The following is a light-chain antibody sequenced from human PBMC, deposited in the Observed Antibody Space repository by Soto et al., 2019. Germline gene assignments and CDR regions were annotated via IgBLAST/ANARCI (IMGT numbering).Light chain of an antibody. V-gene: IGLV1-36*01. Sequence: QSVLTQPPSVSEARRLRVTISCSGSSSNIGNNAVNWYQQLPGKAPKLLIYYDDLVPSGVSDRFSGSKSGTSASLAISGLQSEDEAHYYCAAWDDSLNGVVFGGGTNMTVL. CDR1: SSNIGNNA. CDR3: AAWDDSLNGVV. J-gene: IGLJ2*01. CDR2: YDD.